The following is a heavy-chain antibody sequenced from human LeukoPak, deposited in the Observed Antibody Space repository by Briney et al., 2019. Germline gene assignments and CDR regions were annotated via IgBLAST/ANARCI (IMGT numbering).Heavy chain of an antibody. V-gene: IGHV1-69*13. J-gene: IGHJ6*02. CDR2: IIPIFGTA. D-gene: IGHD5-12*01. CDR3: ASDSGYDLMGPPWDYYYYGMDV. Sequence: SVKVSCKASGGTFSSYAISWVRQAPGQGLEWMGGIIPIFGTANYAQKFQGRVTITADESTSTAYMELSSLRSEDTAVYYCASDSGYDLMGPPWDYYYYGMDVWGQGTTVTVSS. CDR1: GGTFSSYA.